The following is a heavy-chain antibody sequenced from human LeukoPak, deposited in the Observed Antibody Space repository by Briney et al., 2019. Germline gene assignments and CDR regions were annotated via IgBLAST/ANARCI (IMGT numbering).Heavy chain of an antibody. Sequence: PSETLSLTCTVSGGSISSYYWSWIRQPPGKGLEWIGYIYYSGSTNYNPSLKSRVTISVDTSKNQFSLKLSSATAADTAVYYCARGGYCSSTSCLGYYFDYWGQGTLVTVSS. J-gene: IGHJ4*02. CDR2: IYYSGST. CDR1: GGSISSYY. D-gene: IGHD2-2*01. V-gene: IGHV4-59*01. CDR3: ARGGYCSSTSCLGYYFDY.